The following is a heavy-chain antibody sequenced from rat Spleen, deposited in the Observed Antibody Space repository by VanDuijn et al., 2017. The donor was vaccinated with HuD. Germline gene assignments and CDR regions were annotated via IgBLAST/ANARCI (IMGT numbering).Heavy chain of an antibody. CDR3: ARSGVGVMDA. D-gene: IGHD4-3*01. Sequence: QVQLKESGPGLVQPSQTLSLTCTVSGFSLATYSVSWVRQPSGKGPEWMGRMWYDGDTAYNSALKSRLNISRDTSKNQVFLKMNSLQTEDTAMYFCARSGVGVMDAWGQGASVTVSS. CDR1: GFSLATYS. CDR2: MWYDGDT. J-gene: IGHJ4*01. V-gene: IGHV2-16*01.